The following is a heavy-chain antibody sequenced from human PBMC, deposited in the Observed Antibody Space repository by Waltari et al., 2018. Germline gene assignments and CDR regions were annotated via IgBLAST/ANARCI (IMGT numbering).Heavy chain of an antibody. CDR1: GFTFSSYS. CDR3: ARDSAGSIFDY. J-gene: IGHJ4*02. CDR2: ISSSSSTI. D-gene: IGHD6-19*01. V-gene: IGHV3-48*04. Sequence: EVQLVESGGGLVQPGGSLRLSCAASGFTFSSYSMNWVRQAPGKGLEWVSYISSSSSTIYYADSVKGRFTISRDNAKNSLYLQMNSLRAEDTAVYYCARDSAGSIFDYWGQGTLVTVSS.